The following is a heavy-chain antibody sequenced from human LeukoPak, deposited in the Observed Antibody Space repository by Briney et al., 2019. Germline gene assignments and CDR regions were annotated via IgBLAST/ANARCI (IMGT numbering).Heavy chain of an antibody. CDR1: GYRFISHY. D-gene: IGHD2-21*02. V-gene: IGHV1-2*02. CDR3: AREGSYCVGGDCYSFDF. J-gene: IGHJ4*02. CDR2: MHAGNGNT. Sequence: ASVKVSYKASGYRFISHYIHWVRQAPGQGPEWLGWMHAGNGNTRYPEKFEGRVTMTRDTSSNTAYMDLTSLRSDDTAVYYCAREGSYCVGGDCYSFDFGGQGTLVTVSS.